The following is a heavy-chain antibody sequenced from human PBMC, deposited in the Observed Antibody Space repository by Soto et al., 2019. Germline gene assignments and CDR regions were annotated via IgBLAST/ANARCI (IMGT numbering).Heavy chain of an antibody. CDR2: ISWNSGSI. CDR3: AKDINRDGVEPGIAAAGTFDY. D-gene: IGHD6-13*01. J-gene: IGHJ4*02. Sequence: GGSLRLSCAASGFTFDDYAMHWVRQAPGKGLEWVSGISWNSGSIGYADSVKGRFTISRDNAKNSLYLQMNSLRAEDTALYYCAKDINRDGVEPGIAAAGTFDYWGQGTLVTVSS. CDR1: GFTFDDYA. V-gene: IGHV3-9*01.